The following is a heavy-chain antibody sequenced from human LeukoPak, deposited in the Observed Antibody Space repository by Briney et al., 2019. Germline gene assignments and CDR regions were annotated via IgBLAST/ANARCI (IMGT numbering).Heavy chain of an antibody. CDR3: ARGYSSGWYVD. V-gene: IGHV4-39*07. CDR2: IYYSGST. Sequence: SETLSLTRTVSGGSISSSSYYWGWIRQPPGKGLEWIGSIYYSGSTYYNPSLKSRVTISVDTSKNQFSLKLSSVTAADTAVYYCARGYSSGWYVDWGQGTLVTVSS. J-gene: IGHJ4*02. D-gene: IGHD6-19*01. CDR1: GGSISSSSYY.